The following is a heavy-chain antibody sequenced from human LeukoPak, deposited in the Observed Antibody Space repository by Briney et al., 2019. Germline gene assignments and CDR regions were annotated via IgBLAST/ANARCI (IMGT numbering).Heavy chain of an antibody. J-gene: IGHJ4*02. V-gene: IGHV3-23*01. CDR3: ATHQATGAHSKFDY. CDR1: GFTFSNYA. Sequence: GGSLRLSCAASGFTFSNYAMTWVRQAPGKGLEWVSSILAGGTNTQYADSVRGRFTISRDNSKNTLYLQMNSLRAEDTALYHCATHQATGAHSKFDYWGLGTLVTVSS. D-gene: IGHD7-27*01. CDR2: ILAGGTNT.